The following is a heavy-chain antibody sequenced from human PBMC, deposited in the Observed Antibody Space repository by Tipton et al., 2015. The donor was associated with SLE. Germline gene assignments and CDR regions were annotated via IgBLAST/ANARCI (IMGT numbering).Heavy chain of an antibody. CDR3: ATERTRCSGYTCSDAFDV. CDR2: IYYSGST. D-gene: IGHD3-22*01. V-gene: IGHV4-59*01. CDR1: DGPISNFH. J-gene: IGHJ3*01. Sequence: TLSLTCTVSDGPISNFHCSWIRQSPGKGLEWIGNIYYSGSTNFNPSLKSRVTISIDTSRNQFSLILRSVTAADTAVYYCATERTRCSGYTCSDAFDVWGQGTVVTVFS.